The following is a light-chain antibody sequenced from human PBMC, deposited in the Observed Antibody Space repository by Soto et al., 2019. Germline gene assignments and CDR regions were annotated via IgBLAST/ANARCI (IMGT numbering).Light chain of an antibody. CDR1: QSISSW. CDR3: QQYNSYSRT. V-gene: IGKV1-5*01. J-gene: IGKJ1*01. CDR2: DAS. Sequence: IQMTQSPSTLSASVGDRVTITCRASQSISSWLAWYQQKPGKAPKLLIYDASSLESGVPSRFSGSGSGTEFTLTISSLQPDDFATYDCQQYNSYSRTFGQGTKVEIK.